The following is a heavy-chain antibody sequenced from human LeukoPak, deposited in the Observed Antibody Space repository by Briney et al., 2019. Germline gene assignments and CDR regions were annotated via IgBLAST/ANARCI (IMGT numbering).Heavy chain of an antibody. CDR2: MYLSGTT. V-gene: IGHV4-4*02. Sequence: SETLSLTCAVSGGSISSSNWWSWVRQPPGKGLEWIGEMYLSGTTHSNPSVKSRVTISIDKSKNQFFLNLSSVTAADTAVYYCAGLVGRYSSGLYYYYFDYWGQGTLVTVSS. D-gene: IGHD3-22*01. CDR3: AGLVGRYSSGLYYYYFDY. CDR1: GGSISSSNW. J-gene: IGHJ4*02.